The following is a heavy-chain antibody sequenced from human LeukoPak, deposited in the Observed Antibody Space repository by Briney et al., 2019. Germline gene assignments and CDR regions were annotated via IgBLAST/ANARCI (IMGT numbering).Heavy chain of an antibody. J-gene: IGHJ4*02. CDR3: ARDSSGVGVDFDY. Sequence: GGSLRLSCAASGFNFSNYVMGWVRQAPGKGLEWVSSISSGSSYIYYADSVKGRFTISRDNAKNSLYLQLNSLRAEDTAVYYCARDSSGVGVDFDYWGQGTLVTVSS. CDR1: GFNFSNYV. D-gene: IGHD1-26*01. V-gene: IGHV3-21*01. CDR2: ISSGSSYI.